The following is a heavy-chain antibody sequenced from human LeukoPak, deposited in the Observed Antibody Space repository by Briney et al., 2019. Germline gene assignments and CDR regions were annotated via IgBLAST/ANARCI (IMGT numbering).Heavy chain of an antibody. D-gene: IGHD2-2*01. CDR2: IYHSGST. V-gene: IGHV4-30-2*01. CDR3: ARAQNIVVPAAKQYYYYMDV. J-gene: IGHJ6*03. Sequence: PSETLSLTCTVSGGSISSGGYYWSWIRQPPGKGLEWIGYIYHSGSTYYNPSLKSRVTISVDRSKNQFSLKLSSVTAADTAVYYCARAQNIVVPAAKQYYYYMDVWGKGTTVTVSS. CDR1: GGSISSGGYY.